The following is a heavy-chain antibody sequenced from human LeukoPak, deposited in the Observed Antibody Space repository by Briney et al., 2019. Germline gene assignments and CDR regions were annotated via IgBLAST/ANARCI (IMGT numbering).Heavy chain of an antibody. CDR3: AKDGYSYSSSWYDY. CDR2: IKQDGSEK. J-gene: IGHJ4*02. Sequence: GGSLRLSCAASGFTFSSYAMSWVRQAPGKGLEWVANIKQDGSEKYYVDSVKGRFTISRDNAKNSLYLQMNSLRAEDTALYYCAKDGYSYSSSWYDYWGQGTLVTVSS. CDR1: GFTFSSYA. V-gene: IGHV3-7*03. D-gene: IGHD6-13*01.